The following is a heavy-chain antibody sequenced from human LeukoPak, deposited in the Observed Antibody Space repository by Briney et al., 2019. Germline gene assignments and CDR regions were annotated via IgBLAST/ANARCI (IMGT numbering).Heavy chain of an antibody. CDR3: AREGGRDIVVVPAAVSSWFDP. Sequence: GGSLRLSCEASGYNFNEYDIEWIRQPPGKGLEWLSSIGSSGDTSTYYADSVKGRFTISRDNAKKSLQKKKNSLRAEDSADCSSAREGGRDIVVVPAAVSSWFDPWGQGTLVIVSS. J-gene: IGHJ5*02. D-gene: IGHD2-2*01. CDR1: GYNFNEYD. V-gene: IGHV3-11*04. CDR2: IGSSGDTST.